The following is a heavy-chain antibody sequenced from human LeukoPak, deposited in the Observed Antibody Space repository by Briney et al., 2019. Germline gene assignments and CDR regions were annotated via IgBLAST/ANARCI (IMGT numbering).Heavy chain of an antibody. CDR3: ARDYGDYVKSFDP. Sequence: GGSLRLSCTASGFTLSSYEMSWIRQAPGKGLEWVSSIDYSGGSTYYADSVKGRFTISRDNSKNTLYLQMNSLRAEDTAVYYCARDYGDYVKSFDPWGQGTLVTVSS. V-gene: IGHV3-23*01. D-gene: IGHD4-17*01. CDR2: IDYSGGST. J-gene: IGHJ5*02. CDR1: GFTLSSYE.